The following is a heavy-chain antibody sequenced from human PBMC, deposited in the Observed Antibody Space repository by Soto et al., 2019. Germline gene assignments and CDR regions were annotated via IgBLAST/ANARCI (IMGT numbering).Heavy chain of an antibody. J-gene: IGHJ3*02. CDR2: ISYDGSNK. CDR3: ASIQAIVLVPERRGAEAFEM. Sequence: GGSLRLSCAASGFTFSSYAMHWVRQAPGKGLEWVAVISYDGSNKYYADSVKGRFTISRDNSKNTLYLQMNSLRAEDTAVYYCASIQAIVLVPERRGAEAFEMWCQGTM. V-gene: IGHV3-30-3*01. D-gene: IGHD2-2*01. CDR1: GFTFSSYA.